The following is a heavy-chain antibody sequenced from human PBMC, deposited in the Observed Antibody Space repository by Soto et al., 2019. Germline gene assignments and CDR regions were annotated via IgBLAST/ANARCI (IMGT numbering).Heavy chain of an antibody. J-gene: IGHJ3*02. CDR2: ISSSSSTI. CDR3: ARHVSSGFDAFDI. V-gene: IGHV3-48*02. Sequence: GGSLRLSCAASGFTFSSYSRNWVRQAPEKGLEWVSYISSSSSTIYYTDSVKGRVTITRENAKNALYLQMSSLRDEDTAVYYCARHVSSGFDAFDIWGQGTMVTVSS. CDR1: GFTFSSYS. D-gene: IGHD3-22*01.